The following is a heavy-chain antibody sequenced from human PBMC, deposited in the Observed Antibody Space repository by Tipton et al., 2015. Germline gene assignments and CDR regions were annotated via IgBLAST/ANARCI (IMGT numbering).Heavy chain of an antibody. V-gene: IGHV3-23*01. CDR3: ASQSLMISFGGVIPPFIFDH. D-gene: IGHD3-16*01. Sequence: GSLRLSCAASGFTFSSDVTTWVRQAPGKGLEWVSGISGSGSSTYYADSVKGRFTISRDNSKNTLYLQMNSLRVEDTAVYYCASQSLMISFGGVIPPFIFDHWGQGILVTVSS. CDR1: GFTFSSDV. J-gene: IGHJ4*02. CDR2: ISGSGSST.